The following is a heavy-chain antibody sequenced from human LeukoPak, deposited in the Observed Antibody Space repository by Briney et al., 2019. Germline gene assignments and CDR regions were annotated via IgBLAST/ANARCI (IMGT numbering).Heavy chain of an antibody. CDR2: ISSTGITT. J-gene: IGHJ6*04. Sequence: HAGGSLRLSCAASGFIFTPYEMNWVRQAPGKGLEWVSYISSTGITTYYADSVKGRFTISRDNAKNSLYLQMNSLRAEDTAVYYCAELGITMIGGVWGKGTTVTISS. V-gene: IGHV3-48*03. D-gene: IGHD3-10*02. CDR3: AELGITMIGGV. CDR1: GFIFTPYE.